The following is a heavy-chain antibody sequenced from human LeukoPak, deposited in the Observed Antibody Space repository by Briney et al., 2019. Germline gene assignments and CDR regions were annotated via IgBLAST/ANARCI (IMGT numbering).Heavy chain of an antibody. CDR2: TKQDGSDK. CDR3: AKDLTRRIVVVPAAISY. J-gene: IGHJ4*02. Sequence: GGSLRLSCAASGVTFSNYWMTWVRQGPGKGLEWVASTKQDGSDKYYVDSVKGRFTISRDNAKKSLYLQMNSLRAEDTAVYYCAKDLTRRIVVVPAAISYWGQGTLVTVSS. D-gene: IGHD2-2*01. V-gene: IGHV3-7*01. CDR1: GVTFSNYW.